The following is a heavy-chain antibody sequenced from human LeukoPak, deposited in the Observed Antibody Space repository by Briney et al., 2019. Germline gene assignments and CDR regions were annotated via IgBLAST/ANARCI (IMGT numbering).Heavy chain of an antibody. CDR3: ARVRDDYTYFDC. D-gene: IGHD4-11*01. J-gene: IGHJ4*02. Sequence: GGSLRLSCSASGXTFSSYWMHWVRQAPGKGLMWVSRINSDGSRTTYADSVRGRFTISRDNAKSTLYLQMNSLRAEDTAVYYCARVRDDYTYFDCWGQGVLVTVSS. CDR2: INSDGSRT. CDR1: GXTFSSYW. V-gene: IGHV3-74*01.